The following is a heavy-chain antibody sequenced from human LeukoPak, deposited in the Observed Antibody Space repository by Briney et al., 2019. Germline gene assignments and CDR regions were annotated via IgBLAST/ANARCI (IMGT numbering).Heavy chain of an antibody. J-gene: IGHJ4*02. CDR1: GGSISSGDYY. CDR2: IYYSGST. D-gene: IGHD3-22*01. Sequence: SETLALTCTVSGGSISSGDYYWRWIRQPPGEGLEWLGYIYYSGSTYYNPSLKSRVTPSVDTSKNQFSLKLSSVTAADTAVYYCARGILISSGYYLDYWGQGTLVTVSS. V-gene: IGHV4-30-4*01. CDR3: ARGILISSGYYLDY.